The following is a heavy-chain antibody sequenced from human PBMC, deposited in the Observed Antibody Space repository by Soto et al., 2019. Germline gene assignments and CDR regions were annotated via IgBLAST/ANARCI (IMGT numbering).Heavy chain of an antibody. Sequence: SETLSLTCTVSGGSISSSSYYWGWIRQPPGKGLAWIGSIYYSGSTYYNTSLKSRVTISVDRSKNQFSLKLSSVTAAVTAVFYFVRVKTYYDFWSGSYWFDPWGQGTLVTVSS. V-gene: IGHV4-39*01. CDR1: GGSISSSSYY. D-gene: IGHD3-3*01. J-gene: IGHJ5*02. CDR3: VRVKTYYDFWSGSYWFDP. CDR2: IYYSGST.